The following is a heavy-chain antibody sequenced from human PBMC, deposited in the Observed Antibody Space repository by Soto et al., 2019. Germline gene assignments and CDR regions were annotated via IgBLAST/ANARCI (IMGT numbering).Heavy chain of an antibody. D-gene: IGHD2-15*01. J-gene: IGHJ4*02. V-gene: IGHV3-30*03. Sequence: QGQLIESGGGVVQPGKSLRLSCATSGLIFNMHSLHCVRQAPGKSLEWVAGLSYDATITKYADPVKGRITISRDNSKNTLYLEMNSLRPDDTALYYCASGGSGKAITEPLIFWGQGTLVSVSS. CDR3: ASGGSGKAITEPLIF. CDR2: LSYDATIT. CDR1: GLIFNMHS.